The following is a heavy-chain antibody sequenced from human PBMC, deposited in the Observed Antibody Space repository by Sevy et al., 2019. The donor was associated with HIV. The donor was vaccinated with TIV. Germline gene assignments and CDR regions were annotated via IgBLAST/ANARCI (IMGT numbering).Heavy chain of an antibody. CDR3: ARARLDYEFWSGSYFSRAPWGYKYYAMDV. Sequence: ASVKVSCKAAGYSFTNFDINWVRQATGQGIEWMGWMNPNNGNTHYAQKFQGRVTMTRSSSANTAYMELSSLTSEDTAIYYCARARLDYEFWSGSYFSRAPWGYKYYAMDVSGQGTSVTVSS. D-gene: IGHD3-3*01. CDR2: MNPNNGNT. J-gene: IGHJ6*02. CDR1: GYSFTNFD. V-gene: IGHV1-8*01.